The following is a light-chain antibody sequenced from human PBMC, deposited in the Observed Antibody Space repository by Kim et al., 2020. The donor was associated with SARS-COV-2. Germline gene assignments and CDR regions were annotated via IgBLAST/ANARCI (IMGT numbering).Light chain of an antibody. J-gene: IGKJ2*01. CDR3: QQSDVTPYT. CDR2: AAA. V-gene: IGKV1-39*01. CDR1: QSIVKY. Sequence: SAAVGDSVTNTSQASQSIVKYLNGYQQDPGKAPKLLIYAAATLQSGVPSRFSGSGSGTDFTLTISNLQPGDSATYYCQQSDVTPYTFGQGTKLEI.